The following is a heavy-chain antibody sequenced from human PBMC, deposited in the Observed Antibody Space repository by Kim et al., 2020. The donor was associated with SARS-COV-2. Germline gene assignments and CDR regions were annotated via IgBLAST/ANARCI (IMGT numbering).Heavy chain of an antibody. V-gene: IGHV1-3*01. CDR1: GYTFTSYA. Sequence: ASVKVSCKASGYTFTSYAMHCVRQAPGQRLEWMGWINAGNGNTKYSQKFQGRVTITRDTSASTAYMELSSLRSEDTAVYYCAREDIVVVPAATLYYYYYGMDVWGQGTTVTVSS. D-gene: IGHD2-2*01. J-gene: IGHJ6*02. CDR2: INAGNGNT. CDR3: AREDIVVVPAATLYYYYYGMDV.